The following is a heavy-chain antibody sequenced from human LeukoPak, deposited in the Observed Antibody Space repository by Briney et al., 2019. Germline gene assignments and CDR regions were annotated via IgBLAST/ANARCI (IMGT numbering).Heavy chain of an antibody. CDR2: INIGGTNT. Sequence: GGSLRLSCAASGFTFNDYYMSWIRQAPGKGLEWLSYINIGGTNTHYADSVKGRFTISRDNAKNSLYLQMNSLRAEDTALYYCAKGGAATPQYNWFDPWGQGTLVTVSS. J-gene: IGHJ5*02. CDR1: GFTFNDYY. V-gene: IGHV3-11*01. CDR3: AKGGAATPQYNWFDP.